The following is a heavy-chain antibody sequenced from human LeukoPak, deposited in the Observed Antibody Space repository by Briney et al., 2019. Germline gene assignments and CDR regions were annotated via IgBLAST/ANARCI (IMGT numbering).Heavy chain of an antibody. CDR1: GGSVTNYH. D-gene: IGHD1-26*01. CDR3: ATVEVGTVDVFDI. J-gene: IGHJ3*02. V-gene: IGHV4-4*07. CDR2: FYTGGST. Sequence: PSGTLSLTCTVSGGSVTNYHWSWIRQPAGKGLEWIARFYTGGSTTYNPSLNGRATMSVDTSMNHFSLKLTSVTAADTAIYYCATVEVGTVDVFDIWGQGTMVTVSS.